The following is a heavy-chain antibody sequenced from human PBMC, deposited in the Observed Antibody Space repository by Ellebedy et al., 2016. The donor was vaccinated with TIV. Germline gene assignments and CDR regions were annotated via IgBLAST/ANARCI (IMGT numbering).Heavy chain of an antibody. J-gene: IGHJ5*02. V-gene: IGHV3-21*01. CDR2: ISSSSSYI. CDR1: GFTFSSYS. D-gene: IGHD3-10*01. Sequence: GESLKISCAASGFTFSSYSMNWVRQAPGKGLEWVSSISSSSSYIYYADSVKGRFTISRDNAKNSLYLQMNSLRAEDTAVYYCAREGTYNWFDPWGQGTLVTVSS. CDR3: AREGTYNWFDP.